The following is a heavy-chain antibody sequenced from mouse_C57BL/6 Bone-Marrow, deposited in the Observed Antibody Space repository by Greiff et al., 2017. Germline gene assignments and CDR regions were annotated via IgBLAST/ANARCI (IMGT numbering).Heavy chain of an antibody. Sequence: VQLQQSGAELVKPGASVTLSCKASGYTFTEYTIHWVKQRSGQGLEWIGWFYPGSGSIKYNEKFKDKATLTADKSSSTVYMELSRLTYEASAVYFCARHSLYYYGSRGYYAMDYWGQGTSVTVSS. D-gene: IGHD1-1*01. CDR1: GYTFTEYT. CDR2: FYPGSGSI. J-gene: IGHJ4*01. CDR3: ARHSLYYYGSRGYYAMDY. V-gene: IGHV1-62-2*01.